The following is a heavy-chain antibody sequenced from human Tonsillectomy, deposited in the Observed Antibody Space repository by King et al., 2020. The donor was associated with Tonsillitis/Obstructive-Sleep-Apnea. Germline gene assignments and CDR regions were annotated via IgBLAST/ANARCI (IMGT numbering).Heavy chain of an antibody. Sequence: QLVQSGGGLVQPGGSLRLSCAASGFTFSSYEMNWVRQAPGKGLEWVSYISSSGSTIYYADSVKGRFTISRDNAKNSLYLQMNSLRAEDTAVYYCASLGDFVVVPAAIEDNWFDPWGQGTLVTVSS. CDR1: GFTFSSYE. D-gene: IGHD2-2*02. V-gene: IGHV3-48*03. J-gene: IGHJ5*02. CDR2: ISSSGSTI. CDR3: ASLGDFVVVPAAIEDNWFDP.